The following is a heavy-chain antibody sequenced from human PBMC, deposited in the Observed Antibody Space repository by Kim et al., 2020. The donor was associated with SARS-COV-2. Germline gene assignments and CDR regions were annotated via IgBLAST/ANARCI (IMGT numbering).Heavy chain of an antibody. CDR2: ISSSSSYI. D-gene: IGHD3-9*01. V-gene: IGHV3-21*01. Sequence: GGSLRLSCAASGFTFSSYSMNWVRQAPGKGLEWVSSISSSSSYIYYADSVKGRFTISRDNAKNSLYLQMNSLRAEDTAVYYCARDREVRYFDWLSGDYYYYGMDVWGQGTTVTVSS. CDR1: GFTFSSYS. CDR3: ARDREVRYFDWLSGDYYYYGMDV. J-gene: IGHJ6*02.